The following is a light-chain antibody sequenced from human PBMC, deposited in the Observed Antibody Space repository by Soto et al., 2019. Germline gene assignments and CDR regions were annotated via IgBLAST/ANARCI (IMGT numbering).Light chain of an antibody. CDR3: NSYTGSAAFYV. J-gene: IGLJ1*01. CDR1: TTDVEGYDY. Sequence: QSALTQPAAGSGSPGQSITISCPGATTDVEGYDYVSWYQQHPGQAPKLMIFDVNNRPSGVCGRFSGSKSGDTASLTISGLQAEDDGDYQCNSYTGSAAFYVWGSGTQLNV. V-gene: IGLV2-14*03. CDR2: DVN.